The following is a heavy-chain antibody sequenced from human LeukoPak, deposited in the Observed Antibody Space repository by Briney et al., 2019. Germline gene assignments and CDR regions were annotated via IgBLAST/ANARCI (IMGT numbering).Heavy chain of an antibody. CDR2: TYYRSKWYN. V-gene: IGHV6-1*01. CDR1: GDSVSSSSAA. CDR3: AAFRRDACHV. Sequence: SQTLSLTCAISGDSVSSSSAAWNWIRQSPSRGLEWLGRTYYRSKWYNEYAVSVKSRITINPDTSNNQFSLRLSSVIPEDTAVYYCAAFRRDACHVRGQGTMVTISS. J-gene: IGHJ3*01.